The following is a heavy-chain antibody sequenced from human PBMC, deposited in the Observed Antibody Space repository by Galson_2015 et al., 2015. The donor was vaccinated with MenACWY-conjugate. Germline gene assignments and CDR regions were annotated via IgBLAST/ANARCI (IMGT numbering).Heavy chain of an antibody. CDR3: ARGVEQWLVRPSTHFDI. CDR2: INRNGDRT. Sequence: SLRLSCAGSGFTFDDHGMYWVRQAPGKGLEWVSSINRNGDRTGYADSVKGRFTISRDNAKNSLDLQMNNLRAEDTAFYHCARGVEQWLVRPSTHFDIWGQGTLLTVSS. CDR1: GFTFDDHG. D-gene: IGHD6-19*01. J-gene: IGHJ3*02. V-gene: IGHV3-20*01.